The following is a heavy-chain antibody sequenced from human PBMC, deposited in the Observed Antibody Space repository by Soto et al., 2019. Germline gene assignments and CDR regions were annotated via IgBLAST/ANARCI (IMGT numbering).Heavy chain of an antibody. V-gene: IGHV1-3*04. J-gene: IGHJ4*02. CDR2: INTGNGNT. CDR1: GYTFTSYA. D-gene: IGHD3-3*01. CDR3: ARSNGYYSPFDY. Sequence: ASLKVSCKASGYTFTSYAMHWVRQAPGQRLEWMGWINTGNGNTRSSQTFQGRVSITRDTSASTTYVELSSLKSEDTAMYYCARSNGYYSPFDYWGQGTQVTVSS.